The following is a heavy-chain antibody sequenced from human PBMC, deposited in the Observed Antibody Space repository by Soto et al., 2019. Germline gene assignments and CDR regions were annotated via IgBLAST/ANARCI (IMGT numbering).Heavy chain of an antibody. D-gene: IGHD3-22*01. CDR3: ARYSGYSSGYFLGAHAFDI. V-gene: IGHV4-31*03. Sequence: QVQLQESGPGLVKPSQTLSLTCTVSGGSISSGGYYWSWIRQHPGKGLEWIGYIYYSGSTYYNPSLKSRVTISVDTSKNQFSLKLSSVTAADTAVYYCARYSGYSSGYFLGAHAFDIWGQGTMVTVSS. CDR1: GGSISSGGYY. J-gene: IGHJ3*02. CDR2: IYYSGST.